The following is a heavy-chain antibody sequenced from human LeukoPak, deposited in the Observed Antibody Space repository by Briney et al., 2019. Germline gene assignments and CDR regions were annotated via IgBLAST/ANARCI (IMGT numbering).Heavy chain of an antibody. D-gene: IGHD5-12*01. CDR2: ISPTGSTT. CDR3: ARGGYDYNALFDH. Sequence: GGSLRLSCTASGFSFSGHWMHWARQLPGKGLVWVSRISPTGSTTGYADSVKGRFTVSRDNAKNTLYLQMNSLRAEDTAVYYCARGGYDYNALFDHWGQGTLVTVSS. CDR1: GFSFSGHW. V-gene: IGHV3-74*01. J-gene: IGHJ4*02.